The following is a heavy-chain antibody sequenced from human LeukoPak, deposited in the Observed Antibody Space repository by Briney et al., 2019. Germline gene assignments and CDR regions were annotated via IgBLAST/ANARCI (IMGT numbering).Heavy chain of an antibody. V-gene: IGHV1-69*01. Sequence: SVKVSCKASGGTFSSYAISWVRQAPGQGLEWMGGIIPIFGTANYAQKFQGRVTITADESTSTAYMELSSLRSEDTAVYYCASGGISFSRIGPFDYWGQGTLVTVSS. CDR1: GGTFSSYA. CDR2: IIPIFGTA. CDR3: ASGGISFSRIGPFDY. D-gene: IGHD6-6*01. J-gene: IGHJ4*02.